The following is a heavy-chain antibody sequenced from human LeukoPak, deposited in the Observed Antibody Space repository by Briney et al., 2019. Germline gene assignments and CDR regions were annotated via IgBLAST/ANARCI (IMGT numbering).Heavy chain of an antibody. CDR2: IYYSGST. CDR3: ARDLRYWSSTSCHSDYYYYYYMDV. D-gene: IGHD2-2*01. V-gene: IGHV4-30-4*08. J-gene: IGHJ6*03. Sequence: SETLSLTCTVSGGSISSGDYYWSWIRQPPGKGLEWIGYIYYSGSTYYNPSLKSRVTISVDTSKNQFSLKLSSVTAADTAVYYCARDLRYWSSTSCHSDYYYYYYMDVWGKGTTVTVPS. CDR1: GGSISSGDYY.